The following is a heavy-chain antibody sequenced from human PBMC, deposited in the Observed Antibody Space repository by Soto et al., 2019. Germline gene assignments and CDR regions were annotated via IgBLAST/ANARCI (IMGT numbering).Heavy chain of an antibody. CDR2: INHSGST. CDR3: ARGPMMGWFDP. J-gene: IGHJ5*02. D-gene: IGHD3-22*01. CDR1: GGPFSGYY. Sequence: SETLSLTCAVSGGPFSGYYWSWIRQPPGKGLEWIGEINHSGSTNYNPSLKSRLTISVDKSKNMSKSQFSLKLSSVTAADTAVYYCARGPMMGWFDPWGQGTLVTVSS. V-gene: IGHV4-34*01.